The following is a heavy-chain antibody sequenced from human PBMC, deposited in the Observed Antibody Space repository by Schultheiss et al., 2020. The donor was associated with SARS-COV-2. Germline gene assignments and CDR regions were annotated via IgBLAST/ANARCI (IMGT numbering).Heavy chain of an antibody. CDR2: TYYRSKWNN. CDR3: ARTIGHFDY. J-gene: IGHJ4*02. V-gene: IGHV6-1*01. CDR1: GDSVSSNSAT. Sequence: SQTLSLTCAISGDSVSSNSATWDWIRQSPSRGLEWLGRTYYRSKWNNDYAPSVNSRITINADTSKNQFSLQLNSVTPEDTAVYYCARTIGHFDYWGQGTLVTVSS. D-gene: IGHD5-24*01.